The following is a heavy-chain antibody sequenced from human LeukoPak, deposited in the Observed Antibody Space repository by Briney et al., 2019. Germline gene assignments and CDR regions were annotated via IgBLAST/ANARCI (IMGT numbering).Heavy chain of an antibody. CDR2: IYPGDSDT. CDR1: GYSFTSYW. J-gene: IGHJ5*02. Sequence: GESLKISCKGSGYSFTSYWIGWVRQMPGKGLEWMGIIYPGDSDTRYSPSFQGQVTISADKSISTAYLQWSSLKASDTAMHYCARSGSSSGYFNWFDPWGQGTLVTVSS. CDR3: ARSGSSSGYFNWFDP. V-gene: IGHV5-51*01. D-gene: IGHD6-25*01.